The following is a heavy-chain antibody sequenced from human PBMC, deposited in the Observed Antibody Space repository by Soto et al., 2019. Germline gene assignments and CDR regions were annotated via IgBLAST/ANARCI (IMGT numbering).Heavy chain of an antibody. CDR3: YYYYYGMDV. CDR2: IYWDDDK. Sequence: QITLKESGPTLVKPTQTLTLTCTFSGFSLSTSGVGVGWIRQPPGKALEWLALIYWDDDKRYSPSLKSRPTITKDTSKNQVVITRTNMDPVDAATYWAYYYYYGMDVWGHGTTVTVSS. J-gene: IGHJ6*02. V-gene: IGHV2-5*02. CDR1: GFSLSTSGVG.